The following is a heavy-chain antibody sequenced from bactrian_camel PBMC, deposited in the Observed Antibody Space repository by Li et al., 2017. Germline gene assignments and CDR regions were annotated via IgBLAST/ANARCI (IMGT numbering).Heavy chain of an antibody. CDR1: GSTQNIHS. J-gene: IGHJ6*01. CDR3: AANFGGYCHASDQTSFGY. Sequence: HVQLVESGGGSVQAGGSLRLTCTITGSTQNIHSLGWFRQAPGKEREGVATIGTSGGRVYYADSVKGRFTISQDNAKNTISLQMNSLKPEDTAMYYCAANFGGYCHASDQTSFGYWGQGTQVTVS. CDR2: IGTSGGRV. D-gene: IGHD2*01. V-gene: IGHV3S54*01.